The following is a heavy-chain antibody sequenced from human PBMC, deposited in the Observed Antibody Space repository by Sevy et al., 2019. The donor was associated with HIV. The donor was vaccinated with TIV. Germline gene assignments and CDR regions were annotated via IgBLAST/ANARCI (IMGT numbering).Heavy chain of an antibody. CDR3: AKEGRGYHGSGSSDY. CDR1: GFTFSSYA. Sequence: GGSLRLSCAASGFTFSSYAMSWVRQAPGKGLEWVSVISGSGDSTYYVDSVKGRFTISRDNSKNTLYLQMNSLRAEDTAVYDCAKEGRGYHGSGSSDYRGQGALVTVSS. CDR2: ISGSGDST. V-gene: IGHV3-23*01. D-gene: IGHD3-10*01. J-gene: IGHJ4*02.